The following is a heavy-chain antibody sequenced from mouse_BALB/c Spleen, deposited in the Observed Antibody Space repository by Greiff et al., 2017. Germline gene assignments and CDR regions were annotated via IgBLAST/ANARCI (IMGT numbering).Heavy chain of an antibody. J-gene: IGHJ2*01. CDR2: ISSGSSTI. CDR3: ARLYYGGYFDY. CDR1: GFTFSSFG. Sequence: VESGGGLVQPGGSRKLSCAASGFTFSSFGMHWVRQAPEKGLEWVAYISSGSSTIYYADTVKGRFTISRDNPKNTLFLQMTSLRSEDTAMYYCARLYYGGYFDYWGQGTTLTVSS. D-gene: IGHD1-1*01. V-gene: IGHV5-17*02.